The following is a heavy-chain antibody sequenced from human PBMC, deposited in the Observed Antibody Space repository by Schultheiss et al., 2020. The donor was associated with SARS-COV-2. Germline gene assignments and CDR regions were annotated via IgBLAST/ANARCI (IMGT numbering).Heavy chain of an antibody. CDR1: GFTFSSYG. CDR2: IWYDGSNK. Sequence: GESLKISCAASGFTFSSYGMHWVRQAPGKGLEWVAVIWYDGSNKYYADSVKGRFTTSRDNSKNTLYLQMDNLRAEDTAVYYCAKEHSSSSLWYFDSWGQGTLVTVSS. V-gene: IGHV3-33*06. CDR3: AKEHSSSSLWYFDS. D-gene: IGHD6-6*01. J-gene: IGHJ4*02.